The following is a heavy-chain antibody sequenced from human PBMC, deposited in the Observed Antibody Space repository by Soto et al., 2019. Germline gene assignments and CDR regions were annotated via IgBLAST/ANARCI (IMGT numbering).Heavy chain of an antibody. D-gene: IGHD4-4*01. CDR3: ARSPYSAVRAFDI. CDR1: GDSVSSNSAA. V-gene: IGHV6-1*01. CDR2: AYYTSNWYN. Sequence: QVQLQQPGPGLVKPSQTLSLTCAISGDSVSSNSAAWNWIRHSPSIGLEWLGRAYYTSNWYNDYAISVKSRITINPDTSKNHFSLQLNSVTPEDTAVYYCARSPYSAVRAFDIWGQGTMVTVSS. J-gene: IGHJ3*02.